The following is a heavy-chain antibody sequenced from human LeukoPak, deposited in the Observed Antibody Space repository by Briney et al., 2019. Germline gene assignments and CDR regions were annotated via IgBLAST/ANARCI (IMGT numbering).Heavy chain of an antibody. CDR2: IYYSGST. V-gene: IGHV4-61*01. J-gene: IGHJ4*02. D-gene: IGHD6-13*01. CDR1: GGSISSSSYY. Sequence: PSETLSLTCTVSGGSISSSSYYWSWIRQPPGKGLEWIGYIYYSGSTNYNPSLKSRVTISVDTSKNQFSLKLSSVTAADTAVYYCAREAPRIAAAGTFDYWGQGTLVTVSS. CDR3: AREAPRIAAAGTFDY.